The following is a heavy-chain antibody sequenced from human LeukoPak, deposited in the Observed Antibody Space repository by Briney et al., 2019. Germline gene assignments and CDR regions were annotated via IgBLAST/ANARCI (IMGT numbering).Heavy chain of an antibody. D-gene: IGHD3-16*01. CDR2: ISSSGSTI. CDR3: ASTYSWGYFDY. V-gene: IGHV3-11*01. J-gene: IGHJ4*02. Sequence: PGGSLRLSCAASGFTFSDYYMSWIRQAPGKGLEWVSYISSSGSTIYYADSVKGRFTISRDNAKNSLYLQMNSLGAEDTAVYYCASTYSWGYFDYWGQGTLVTVSS. CDR1: GFTFSDYY.